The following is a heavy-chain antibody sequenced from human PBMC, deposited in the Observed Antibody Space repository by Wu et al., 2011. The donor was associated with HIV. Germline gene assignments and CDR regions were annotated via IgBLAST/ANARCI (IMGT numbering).Heavy chain of an antibody. Sequence: VQLVQSGPELKTPGSSVKLSCKFSRDNFNYDAFNWIQQAPGQGLQWVGLIDPEDDDALYRENFQGRITISADTSADTVYLHFNSLTSEDTAVYYCAREALGDGESATSPMDVWGKGLRSSSLQ. D-gene: IGHD3-10*01. CDR2: IDPEDDDA. CDR1: RDNFNYDA. V-gene: IGHV1-69-2*01. CDR3: AREALGDGESATSPMDV. J-gene: IGHJ6*01.